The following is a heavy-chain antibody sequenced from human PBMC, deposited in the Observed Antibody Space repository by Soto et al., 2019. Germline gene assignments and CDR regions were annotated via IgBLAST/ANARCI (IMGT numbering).Heavy chain of an antibody. J-gene: IGHJ4*02. D-gene: IGHD3-9*01. CDR2: IYPGDSDT. CDR1: GYSFTSYW. Sequence: PGESLKISCKGSGYSFTSYWIGWVRQMPGKGLEWMGIIYPGDSDTRYSPSFQGQVTISADKSISTAYLQWSSLKASDTAMYYCARHRVYYDILTGSLDYWGQGTLVTVSS. V-gene: IGHV5-51*01. CDR3: ARHRVYYDILTGSLDY.